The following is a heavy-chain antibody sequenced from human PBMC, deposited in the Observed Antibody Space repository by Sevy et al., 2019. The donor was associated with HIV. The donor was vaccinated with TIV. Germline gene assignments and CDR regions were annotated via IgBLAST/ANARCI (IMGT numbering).Heavy chain of an antibody. CDR2: ISGSGGST. CDR3: AKGRDYGGNSVPDY. J-gene: IGHJ4*02. D-gene: IGHD4-17*01. V-gene: IGHV3-23*01. CDR1: GFTFTNYA. Sequence: GGSLRLSCAVSGFTFTNYAMNWVRQAPGKGLEWVSAISGSGGSTYYADSVKGRFTISRDNSKNTLYLQMNSLRAEDTAVYYCAKGRDYGGNSVPDYWGQGTLVTVSS.